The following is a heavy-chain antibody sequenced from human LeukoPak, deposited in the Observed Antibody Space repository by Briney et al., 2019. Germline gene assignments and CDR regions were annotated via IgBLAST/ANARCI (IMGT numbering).Heavy chain of an antibody. J-gene: IGHJ3*02. D-gene: IGHD2-15*01. CDR3: AKGGILVVAAKDDAFDI. Sequence: GGSLRLSCAASGFTFSSYAMSWVRQAPGKGLEWVSSIPRNGGSTYYADSVKGRFTISRDNSKNTLYLQMNSLRAEDTAVYYCAKGGILVVAAKDDAFDIWGQGTMVTVSS. CDR1: GFTFSSYA. V-gene: IGHV3-23*01. CDR2: IPRNGGST.